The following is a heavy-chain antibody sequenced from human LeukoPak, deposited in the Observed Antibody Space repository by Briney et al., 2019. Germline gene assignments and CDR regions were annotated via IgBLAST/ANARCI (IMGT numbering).Heavy chain of an antibody. CDR3: ARNEDY. Sequence: EASVKVSCKASGNTFTKYCIHWVRQAPGQGLEWMGWIDDGHGNTKYSEKFQGRVSITRDTSASTVYMELSSLRSEDTAVYYCARNEDYWGQGTLVTVSS. J-gene: IGHJ4*02. CDR2: IDDGHGNT. V-gene: IGHV1-3*01. CDR1: GNTFTKYC. D-gene: IGHD1-1*01.